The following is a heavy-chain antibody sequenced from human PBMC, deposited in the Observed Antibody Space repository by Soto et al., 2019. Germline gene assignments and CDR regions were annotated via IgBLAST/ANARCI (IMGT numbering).Heavy chain of an antibody. D-gene: IGHD1-1*01. CDR3: AHSASPLDLEGQFYPYYYYYGLDV. J-gene: IGHJ6*02. V-gene: IGHV2-5*02. CDR2: IYWDDDK. Sequence: QITLKESGPTLVKPTQTLTLTCTFSGFSLSTGGVGVAWIRQPPGKALEWLALIYWDDDKRYSPSLKSRLAITKDTSKNQVVLIMTNMDPVDTATYYCAHSASPLDLEGQFYPYYYYYGLDVWGQGTTVTVSS. CDR1: GFSLSTGGVG.